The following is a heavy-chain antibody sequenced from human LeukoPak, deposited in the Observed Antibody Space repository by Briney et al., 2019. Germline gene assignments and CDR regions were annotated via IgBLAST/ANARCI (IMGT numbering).Heavy chain of an antibody. CDR2: ISGSGGST. CDR1: GFTFSSYA. V-gene: IGHV3-23*01. CDR3: AKDLGYCSSTSCYPRWFDP. Sequence: PGGSLRLSCAASGFTFSSYAMSWVRQAPGKGLEWVSAISGSGGSTYYADSVKGRFTISRDNSKNTLYLQMNSLRAEDTAVYYCAKDLGYCSSTSCYPRWFDPWGQGTLVTVSS. D-gene: IGHD2-2*01. J-gene: IGHJ5*02.